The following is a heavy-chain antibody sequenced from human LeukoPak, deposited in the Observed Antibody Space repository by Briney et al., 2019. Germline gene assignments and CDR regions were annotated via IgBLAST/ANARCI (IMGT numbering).Heavy chain of an antibody. CDR3: TRRAGGNLYDLDN. CDR1: GFTLSNYV. CDR2: VSGGGFDT. V-gene: IGHV3-23*01. D-gene: IGHD2-8*02. J-gene: IGHJ4*02. Sequence: GGSLRLSCVASGFTLSNYVMSWVRQAPGKGLEWVSGVSGGGFDTYYTDSVKGRFTISRDNSKNMVYLQMNSLGAEDTAVYYCTRRAGGNLYDLDNWGQGTLVTVSS.